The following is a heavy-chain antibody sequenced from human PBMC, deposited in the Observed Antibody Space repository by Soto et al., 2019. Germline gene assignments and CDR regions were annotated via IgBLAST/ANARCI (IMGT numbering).Heavy chain of an antibody. CDR2: IWYDGSNK. D-gene: IGHD3-10*01. CDR1: GFTFSSYG. J-gene: IGHJ4*02. Sequence: GSLRLSCAASGFTFSSYGMHWVRQAPGKGLEWVAVIWYDGSNKYYADSVKGRFTISRDNSKNTLYLQMNSLRAEDTAVYYCARDGDRSLEFGEPNFDYWGQGTLVTGSS. CDR3: ARDGDRSLEFGEPNFDY. V-gene: IGHV3-33*01.